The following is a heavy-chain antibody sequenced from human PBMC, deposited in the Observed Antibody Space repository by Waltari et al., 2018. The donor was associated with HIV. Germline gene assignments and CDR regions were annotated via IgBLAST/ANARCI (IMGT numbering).Heavy chain of an antibody. CDR1: GFTFGDYP. V-gene: IGHV3-49*03. D-gene: IGHD5-18*01. Sequence: EVQLVESGGGLVQSGRSLRLSCTASGFTFGDYPLSWFRQAPGKGLEWVGFIRSKTYGGTTEYAASVKDRFTISRDDSKSIAYLQMNSLKTEDTAVYYCSRSRGYSYGYADYWGQGTLVTVSS. J-gene: IGHJ4*02. CDR3: SRSRGYSYGYADY. CDR2: IRSKTYGGTT.